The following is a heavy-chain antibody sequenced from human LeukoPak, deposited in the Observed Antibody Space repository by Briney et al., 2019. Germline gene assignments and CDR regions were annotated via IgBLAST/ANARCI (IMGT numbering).Heavy chain of an antibody. CDR2: INAGNGNT. CDR3: ARASDTAMATWYYDSSGYSFDY. D-gene: IGHD3-22*01. Sequence: ASVKVSCKASGYTFTSYAMHWVRQAPGQRLEWMGWINAGNGNTKYSQKFQGRVTITRDTSASTAYMELSSLRSEDTAVYYCARASDTAMATWYYDSSGYSFDYWGQGTLVTVSS. V-gene: IGHV1-3*01. CDR1: GYTFTSYA. J-gene: IGHJ4*02.